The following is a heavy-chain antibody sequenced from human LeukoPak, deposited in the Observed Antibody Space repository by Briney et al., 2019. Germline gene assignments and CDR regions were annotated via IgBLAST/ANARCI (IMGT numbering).Heavy chain of an antibody. Sequence: GGSLRLSCAASGFTFSSYSMNWVRQAPGKGLEWVSVIYSGGSTYYADSVKGRFTISRDNSKNTLYLQMNSLRAEDTAVYYCARAYYDHAFDIWGQGTMVTVSS. CDR3: ARAYYDHAFDI. V-gene: IGHV3-66*01. J-gene: IGHJ3*02. CDR1: GFTFSSYS. D-gene: IGHD3-22*01. CDR2: IYSGGST.